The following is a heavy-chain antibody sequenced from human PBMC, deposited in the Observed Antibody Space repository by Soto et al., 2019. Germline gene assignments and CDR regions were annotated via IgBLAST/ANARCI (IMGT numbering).Heavy chain of an antibody. J-gene: IGHJ3*02. V-gene: IGHV4-39*01. CDR2: IYYSGST. Sequence: PSETLSLTCTVSGGSISSSSYYWGWIRQPPGKGLEWIGSIYYSGSTYYNPSLKSRVTISVDTSKNQFSLKLSSVTAADTAVYYFASVAYYDFWSGGRALDIWGQGTMVTVSS. CDR3: ASVAYYDFWSGGRALDI. D-gene: IGHD3-3*01. CDR1: GGSISSSSYY.